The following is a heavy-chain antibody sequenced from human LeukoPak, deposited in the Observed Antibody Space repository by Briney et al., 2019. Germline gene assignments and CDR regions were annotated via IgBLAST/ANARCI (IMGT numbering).Heavy chain of an antibody. CDR1: GFTFGSYG. J-gene: IGHJ5*02. CDR2: IWYDGSNK. V-gene: IGHV3-33*03. CDR3: VGSGGRGQNWFDP. D-gene: IGHD2-15*01. Sequence: GGSLRLSCAASGFTFGSYGMHWVRQAPGKGLEWVAVIWYDGSNKYYADSVKGRFTISRDNSKNTLYLQVNSLRADDTAVYYCVGSGGRGQNWFDPWGQGTLVTVSS.